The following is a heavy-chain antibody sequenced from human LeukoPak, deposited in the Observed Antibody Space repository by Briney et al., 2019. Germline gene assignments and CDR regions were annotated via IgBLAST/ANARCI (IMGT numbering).Heavy chain of an antibody. Sequence: PSETLSLTCAVSGYSISSGYYWGWIRQPPGKGLEWIGSIYHSGSTYYNPSLKSRVTISVDTSKNQFSLRLSSVTAADTAVYYCASLPYDILTGYKVVYYFDYWGQGTLVTVSS. CDR3: ASLPYDILTGYKVVYYFDY. CDR1: GYSISSGYY. V-gene: IGHV4-38-2*01. CDR2: IYHSGST. D-gene: IGHD3-9*01. J-gene: IGHJ4*02.